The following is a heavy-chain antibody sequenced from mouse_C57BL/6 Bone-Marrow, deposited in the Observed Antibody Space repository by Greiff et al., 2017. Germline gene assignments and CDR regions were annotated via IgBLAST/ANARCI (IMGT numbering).Heavy chain of an antibody. Sequence: QVQLQQPGAELVKPGASVKLSCKASGYTFTSYWMQWVKQRPGQGLEWIGEIDPSDSYPNYNQKFKGKATLTVDTSSSTAYMQLSSLTSEDSAVYYCARENYYGSSQYYFDYWGQGTTLTVSS. V-gene: IGHV1-50*01. CDR3: ARENYYGSSQYYFDY. J-gene: IGHJ2*01. D-gene: IGHD1-1*01. CDR1: GYTFTSYW. CDR2: IDPSDSYP.